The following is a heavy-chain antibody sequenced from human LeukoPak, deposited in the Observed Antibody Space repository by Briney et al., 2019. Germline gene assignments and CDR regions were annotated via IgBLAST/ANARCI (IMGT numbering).Heavy chain of an antibody. Sequence: GGSLRLSCAASGFTFSSYEMNWVRQAPGKGLEWVSYISSSGSTIYYADSVKGRFTISRDNAKNSPYLQMNSLRAEDTAVYYCAGVVEAAATPIYYMDVWGKGTTVTVSS. V-gene: IGHV3-48*03. D-gene: IGHD6-13*01. J-gene: IGHJ6*03. CDR3: AGVVEAAATPIYYMDV. CDR1: GFTFSSYE. CDR2: ISSSGSTI.